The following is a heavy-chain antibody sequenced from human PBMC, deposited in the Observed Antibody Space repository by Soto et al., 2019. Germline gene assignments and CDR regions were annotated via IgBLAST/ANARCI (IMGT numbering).Heavy chain of an antibody. J-gene: IGHJ6*02. CDR1: GFTFSSYA. CDR2: ISYDGSNK. V-gene: IGHV3-30-3*01. D-gene: IGHD3-22*01. Sequence: ESGGGVVQPGRSLRLSCAASGFTFSSYAMHWVRQAPGKGLEWVAVISYDGSNKYYADSVKGRFTISRDNSKNTLYLQMNSLRAEDTAVYYCARDVYYYDSSGYYWVSYYYGMDVWGQGTTVTVSS. CDR3: ARDVYYYDSSGYYWVSYYYGMDV.